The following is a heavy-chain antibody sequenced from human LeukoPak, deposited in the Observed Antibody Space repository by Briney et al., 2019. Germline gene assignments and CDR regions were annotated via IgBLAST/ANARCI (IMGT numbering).Heavy chain of an antibody. CDR1: GGSISSSSYY. CDR3: ARDLPAAAPYDY. J-gene: IGHJ4*02. D-gene: IGHD2-2*01. Sequence: SETLSLTCTVSGGSISSSSYYWGWTRQPPGKGLEWIGSIYYSGSTYYNPSLKSRVTISVDTSKNQFSLKLSSVTAADTAVYYCARDLPAAAPYDYWGQGTLVTVSS. CDR2: IYYSGST. V-gene: IGHV4-39*07.